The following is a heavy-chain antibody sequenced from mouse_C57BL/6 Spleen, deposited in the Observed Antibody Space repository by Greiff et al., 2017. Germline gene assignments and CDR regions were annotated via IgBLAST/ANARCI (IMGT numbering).Heavy chain of an antibody. Sequence: EVQLQESGGGLVKPGGSLKLSCAASGFTFSDYGMHWVRQAPEQGLEWVAYISSGSRTIYYADTVKGRFTIARDNAKTTPFLQMTSLRSEDTAMYYGARPGPRYAMDDWGQGTSVTGSS. V-gene: IGHV5-17*01. CDR3: ARPGPRYAMDD. CDR1: GFTFSDYG. CDR2: ISSGSRTI. D-gene: IGHD3-1*01. J-gene: IGHJ4*01.